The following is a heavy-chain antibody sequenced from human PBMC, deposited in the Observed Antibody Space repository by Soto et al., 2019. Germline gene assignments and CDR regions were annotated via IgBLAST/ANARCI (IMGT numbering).Heavy chain of an antibody. D-gene: IGHD3-10*01. CDR3: AREFASGSPNYDY. Sequence: LGGSLRLSCAASGFTFSSYAMSWVRQAPGKGLEWVSTFTNYGATYYADSVKGRFTISRDNSKNTLYLQMNSLRAEDTAVYYCAREFASGSPNYDYWGLGTLVTVSS. V-gene: IGHV3-23*01. CDR1: GFTFSSYA. CDR2: FTNYGAT. J-gene: IGHJ4*02.